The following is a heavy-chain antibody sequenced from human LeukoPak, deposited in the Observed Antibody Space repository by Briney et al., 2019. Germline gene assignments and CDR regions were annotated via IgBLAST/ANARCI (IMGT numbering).Heavy chain of an antibody. J-gene: IGHJ4*02. Sequence: GGSLRLSCAASGFTFSSYAMHWVRQAPGKGLEWVAVIRYDGSNKYYADSVKGRFTISRDNSKNTLYLQMNSLRAEDTAVYYCAKDWEGFWSGYYENYFDYWGQGTLVTVSS. CDR2: IRYDGSNK. V-gene: IGHV3-30*02. D-gene: IGHD3-3*01. CDR1: GFTFSSYA. CDR3: AKDWEGFWSGYYENYFDY.